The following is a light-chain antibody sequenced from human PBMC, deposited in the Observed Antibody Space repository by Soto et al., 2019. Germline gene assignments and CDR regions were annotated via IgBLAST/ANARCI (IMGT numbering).Light chain of an antibody. J-gene: IGKJ4*01. Sequence: DIQMTQSPSALSASVGDRVTITCRSSQSISSNFNWYQQKPGKAPKLLIYAASSLQSGVPSRFSGGGSGTDFTLTISSLQPEDFATYSCQQSYSTPLTFGGGTKVDIK. CDR1: QSISSN. V-gene: IGKV1-39*01. CDR2: AAS. CDR3: QQSYSTPLT.